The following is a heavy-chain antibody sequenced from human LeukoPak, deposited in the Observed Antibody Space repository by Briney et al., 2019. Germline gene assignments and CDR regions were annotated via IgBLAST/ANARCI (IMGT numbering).Heavy chain of an antibody. V-gene: IGHV4-34*01. CDR2: INHSGST. Sequence: PSETLSITCAVYGGSFSSYYWTWIRQPPGKGLEWIGEINHSGSTNYNPSLKSRVTISVDTSKNQFSVKVTSVTAADTAVYYCARAGWFGEFYGPLDYWGQGSLVTVSS. J-gene: IGHJ4*02. D-gene: IGHD3-10*01. CDR3: ARAGWFGEFYGPLDY. CDR1: GGSFSSYY.